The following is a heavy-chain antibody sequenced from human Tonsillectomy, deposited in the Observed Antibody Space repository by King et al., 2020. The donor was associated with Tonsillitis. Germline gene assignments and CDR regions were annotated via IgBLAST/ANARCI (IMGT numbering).Heavy chain of an antibody. CDR2: ISVSGCGT. CDR1: GFTFRSYA. CDR3: AKNSVGATSWFDY. J-gene: IGHJ4*02. Sequence: VQLVESGGGLVQPGGSLRLSCAASGFTFRSYARSWVRQAPGTWLWWVSAISVSGCGTYYADSVKGRFTTSRDTSKNTLYLQMNSLRAEDTAVYYCAKNSVGATSWFDYWGQGTLVTVSS. V-gene: IGHV3-23*04. D-gene: IGHD1-26*01.